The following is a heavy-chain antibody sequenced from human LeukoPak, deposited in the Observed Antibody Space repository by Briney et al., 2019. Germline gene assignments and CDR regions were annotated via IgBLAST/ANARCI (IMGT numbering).Heavy chain of an antibody. D-gene: IGHD3-3*01. V-gene: IGHV3-64*01. J-gene: IGHJ4*02. CDR2: ISGNGVST. CDR3: ARDSALKRSGYSFSSTSQLSRH. Sequence: GGSLRLSCAASGFTFSSYAMYWVRRTPGKGLEYVSVISGNGVSTHYATSVQGRFTISRDNSKNTVYLQMGSLRSDDTAVYYCARDSALKRSGYSFSSTSQLSRHWGQGTLVTVSS. CDR1: GFTFSSYA.